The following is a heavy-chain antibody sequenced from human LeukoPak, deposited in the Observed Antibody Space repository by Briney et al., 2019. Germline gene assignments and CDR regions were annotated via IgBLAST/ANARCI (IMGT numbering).Heavy chain of an antibody. D-gene: IGHD2-2*01. V-gene: IGHV4-4*07. J-gene: IGHJ3*02. CDR2: IYTSGST. CDR3: AREKDIVVVPAAVDAFDI. Sequence: PSETLSLTCTVSGGSISSYYWSWIRQPPGKGLEWIGCIYTSGSTNYNPSLKSRVTMSVDTSKNQFSLKLSSVTAADTAVYYCAREKDIVVVPAAVDAFDIWGQGTMVTVSS. CDR1: GGSISSYY.